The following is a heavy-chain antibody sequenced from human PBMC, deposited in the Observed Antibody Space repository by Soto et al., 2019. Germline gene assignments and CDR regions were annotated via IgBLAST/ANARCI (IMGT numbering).Heavy chain of an antibody. V-gene: IGHV1-18*01. CDR1: GYTFTSYG. D-gene: IGHD6-13*01. Sequence: ASVKVSCEASGYTFTSYGISWVRQAPGQGLEWMGWISAYNGNTNYAQKLQGRVTMTTDTSTSTAYMELRSLRSDGTAVYYCARVEQQLVLGTDPFDPWGQGTLVTVSS. CDR3: ARVEQQLVLGTDPFDP. J-gene: IGHJ5*02. CDR2: ISAYNGNT.